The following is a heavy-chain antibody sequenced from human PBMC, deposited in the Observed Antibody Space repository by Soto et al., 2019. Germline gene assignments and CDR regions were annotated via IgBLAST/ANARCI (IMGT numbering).Heavy chain of an antibody. J-gene: IGHJ4*02. D-gene: IGHD3-3*01. CDR2: INHSGRT. V-gene: IGHV4-34*01. CDR3: ARGRNYYDFWSGYSHPRYYFNY. Sequence: SETLSLTCAVYGGSSSGYCWSWIRQPPGKGLEWIGEINHSGRTNYNPSLKSRVTISVDTSKSQFSLKLSSVTAADTAVYYCARGRNYYDFWSGYSHPRYYFNYWGQGTLVTVSS. CDR1: GGSSSGYC.